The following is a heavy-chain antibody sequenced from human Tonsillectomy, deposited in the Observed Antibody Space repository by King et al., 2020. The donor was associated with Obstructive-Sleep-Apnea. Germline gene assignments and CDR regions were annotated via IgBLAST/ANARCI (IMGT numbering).Heavy chain of an antibody. D-gene: IGHD2-2*01. CDR1: GFTFSSYA. J-gene: IGHJ4*02. Sequence: VQLVESGGGVVQPGRSLRLSCAASGFTFSSYAMHWVRQAPGKGLEWVAVTSYDGSNEYYADSVKGRFTIARDNSKNTLYLQMTSLSVEDTAVYFCARGWHDIVVLPAAIDYWGQGTLVTVSS. V-gene: IGHV3-30-3*01. CDR3: ARGWHDIVVLPAAIDY. CDR2: TSYDGSNE.